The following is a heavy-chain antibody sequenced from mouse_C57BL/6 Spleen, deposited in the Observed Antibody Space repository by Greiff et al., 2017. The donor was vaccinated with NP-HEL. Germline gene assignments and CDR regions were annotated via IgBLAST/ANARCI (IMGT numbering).Heavy chain of an antibody. V-gene: IGHV1-7*01. CDR3: ARSLITTVVASAYWYFDV. Sequence: VQLQQSGAELAKPGASVKLSCKASGYTFTSYWMHWVNQRPGQGLEWIGYINPSSGYTKYNQKFKDKATLTADKSSSTAYMQLSSLTYEDSAVYYCARSLITTVVASAYWYFDVWGTGTTVTVSS. J-gene: IGHJ1*03. CDR2: INPSSGYT. CDR1: GYTFTSYW. D-gene: IGHD1-1*01.